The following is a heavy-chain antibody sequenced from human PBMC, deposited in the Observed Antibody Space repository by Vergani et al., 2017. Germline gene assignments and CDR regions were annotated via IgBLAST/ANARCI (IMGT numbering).Heavy chain of an antibody. CDR2: INDIRST. Sequence: QVQLQQWGAGLLKPSETLSLTCDVYGGSFSVYYWRWSRQSPGKGLELIGAINDIRSTTYNPSLKSRFTISVDTSKTQFSLRLNSVTAAYTAVYYCARFRGPDILGTAFDVWAQGTLVTVSS. CDR3: ARFRGPDILGTAFDV. J-gene: IGHJ4*02. V-gene: IGHV4-34*01. D-gene: IGHD5-12*01. CDR1: GGSFSVYY.